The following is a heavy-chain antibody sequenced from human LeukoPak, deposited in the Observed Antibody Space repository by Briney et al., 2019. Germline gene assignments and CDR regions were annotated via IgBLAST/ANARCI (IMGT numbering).Heavy chain of an antibody. CDR1: GFTFSSFW. CDR3: ARVLRYCSGGNCYSGGLGYMDV. Sequence: GGSLRLSCAASGFTFSSFWMSWVRQAPGKGLEWVANIKQDGSEKYYVDSVKGRFTISRDNAKNSLFLQMNSLRAEDTAVYYCARVLRYCSGGNCYSGGLGYMDVWGKGTTVTISS. CDR2: IKQDGSEK. J-gene: IGHJ6*03. V-gene: IGHV3-7*03. D-gene: IGHD2-15*01.